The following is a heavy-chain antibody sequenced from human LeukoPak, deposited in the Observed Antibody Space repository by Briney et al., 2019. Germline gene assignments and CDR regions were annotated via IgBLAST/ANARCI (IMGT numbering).Heavy chain of an antibody. CDR1: GGTFSSYA. D-gene: IGHD3-9*01. CDR3: ARVRLVGYDILTGYYSFDY. J-gene: IGHJ4*02. Sequence: SVKVSCKASGGTFSSYAISWVRQAPGQGLEWMGGIIPIFGTANYAQKFQGRVTITADESTSTAYMELSSLRSEDTAVYYCARVRLVGYDILTGYYSFDYWGQGTLVTVSS. CDR2: IIPIFGTA. V-gene: IGHV1-69*13.